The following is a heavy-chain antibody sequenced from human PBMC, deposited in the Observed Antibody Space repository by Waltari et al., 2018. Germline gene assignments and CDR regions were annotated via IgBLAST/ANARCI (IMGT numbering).Heavy chain of an antibody. D-gene: IGHD4-17*01. CDR3: ARERTVTTGFDY. CDR2: IDYSGNT. J-gene: IGHJ4*02. Sequence: QVQLQESGPGLVKPSQTLSLTCTVSDGSISSGDHYWTWIRPPPGKGLEWLEYIDYSGNTYYNPSLKGRVIISRDTSKNQFSLKVMSVTAADTALYFCARERTVTTGFDYWGQGTPVTVTS. V-gene: IGHV4-30-4*08. CDR1: DGSISSGDHY.